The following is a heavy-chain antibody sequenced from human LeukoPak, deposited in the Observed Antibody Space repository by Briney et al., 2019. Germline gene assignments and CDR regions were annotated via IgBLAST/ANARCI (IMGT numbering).Heavy chain of an antibody. J-gene: IGHJ4*02. CDR1: GHTFTGYY. CDR2: VNPKSGGT. V-gene: IGHV1-2*02. CDR3: ARDVMGATYY. D-gene: IGHD1-26*01. Sequence: GASVKVSCKASGHTFTGYYIHWVRQAPGQGLEWMGWVNPKSGGTNYAQKFQGRVTMTRDTSISTAYMELSRLRSDDTAVYYCARDVMGATYYWGQGTLVTVSS.